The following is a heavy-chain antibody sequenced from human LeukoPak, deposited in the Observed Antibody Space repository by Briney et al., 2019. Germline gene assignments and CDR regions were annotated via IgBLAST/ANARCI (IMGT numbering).Heavy chain of an antibody. CDR1: GFTFSSYA. V-gene: IGHV3-23*01. D-gene: IGHD3-16*02. CDR3: AKDHVPYDYVWGSYRPEMFWDY. Sequence: GGSLRLSCAASGFTFSSYAMSWVRQAPGKGLEWVSAISGSGGSTYYADSVKGRFTISRDNPKNTLYLQMNSLRAEDTAVYYCAKDHVPYDYVWGSYRPEMFWDYWGQGTLVTVSS. J-gene: IGHJ4*02. CDR2: ISGSGGST.